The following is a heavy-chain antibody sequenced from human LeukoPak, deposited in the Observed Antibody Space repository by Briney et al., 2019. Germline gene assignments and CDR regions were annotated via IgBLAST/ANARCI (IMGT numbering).Heavy chain of an antibody. V-gene: IGHV6-1*01. CDR2: TYYRSNWYY. J-gene: IGHJ6*02. Sequence: ASQTLSLTCAISGDSVSNNSAVWSWIRQSPSRGLEWLGRTYYRSNWYYDYAVSVEGRITISPDTSENQFSLQLTSVTPEDTAVYYCARHRGYYGLDVWGHGTTVTISS. CDR1: GDSVSNNSAV. D-gene: IGHD1-14*01. CDR3: ARHRGYYGLDV.